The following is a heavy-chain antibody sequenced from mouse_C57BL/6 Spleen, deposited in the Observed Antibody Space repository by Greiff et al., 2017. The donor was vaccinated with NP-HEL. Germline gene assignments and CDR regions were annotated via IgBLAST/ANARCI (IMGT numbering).Heavy chain of an antibody. Sequence: EVKLVESEGGLVQPGSSMKLSCTASGFTFSDYYMAWVRQVPERGLEWVANINYDGSSTYYLDSLKSRFIISRDNAKNILYLQMSSLKSEDTATYYCAREGIYDGYYLDYWGQGTTLTVSS. CDR1: GFTFSDYY. D-gene: IGHD2-3*01. CDR3: AREGIYDGYYLDY. CDR2: INYDGSST. V-gene: IGHV5-16*01. J-gene: IGHJ2*01.